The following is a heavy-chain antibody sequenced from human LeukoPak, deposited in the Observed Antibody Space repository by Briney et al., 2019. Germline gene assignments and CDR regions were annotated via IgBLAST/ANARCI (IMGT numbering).Heavy chain of an antibody. D-gene: IGHD3-3*01. CDR3: ARGPGFLEWLLVSYHYMDV. CDR1: GGSISSGDYY. Sequence: SETLSLTCTVSGGSISSGDYYWSWIRQPPGKGLEWIGYIYYSGSTYYNPSLKSRVTISVDTSKNQFSLKLSSVTAADTAVYYCARGPGFLEWLLVSYHYMDVWGKGTTVTVSS. J-gene: IGHJ6*03. V-gene: IGHV4-30-4*08. CDR2: IYYSGST.